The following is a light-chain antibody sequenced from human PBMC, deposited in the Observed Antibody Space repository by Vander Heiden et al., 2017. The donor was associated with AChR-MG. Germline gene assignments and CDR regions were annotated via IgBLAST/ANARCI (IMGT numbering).Light chain of an antibody. Sequence: SSDLTQPPSVSVSPGQTVSIPCSGDKLGDKYVFWYQQKPGQSPVMVINQDKKRPSGIPGRFSGSNSGNAATLNISGTQVLDEADYYCQAWDSSIVIFGGGTKLTVL. CDR3: QAWDSSIVI. CDR2: QDK. V-gene: IGLV3-1*01. CDR1: KLGDKY. J-gene: IGLJ2*01.